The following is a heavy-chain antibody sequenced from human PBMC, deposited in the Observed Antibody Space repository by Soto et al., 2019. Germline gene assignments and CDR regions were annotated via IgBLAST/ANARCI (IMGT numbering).Heavy chain of an antibody. J-gene: IGHJ6*03. D-gene: IGHD2-21*01. Sequence: SETLSLTCAVYDVYFSDYYWTWIRQSPGKGLEWIGEINHSGSTSYKSSLKSRVTISIDTSKNQFSLKLTSVTASDTAVYYCARGKFGFSYYYYYYLDVWGKGTTVTVSS. CDR2: INHSGST. CDR3: ARGKFGFSYYYYYYLDV. CDR1: DVYFSDYY. V-gene: IGHV4-34*01.